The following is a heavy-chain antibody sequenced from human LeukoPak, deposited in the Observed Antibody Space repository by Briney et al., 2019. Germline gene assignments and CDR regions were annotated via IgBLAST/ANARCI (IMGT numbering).Heavy chain of an antibody. CDR3: ARADYYDSSGKYYYYYMDV. J-gene: IGHJ6*03. Sequence: SETLSLTCTVSGGSISSSSYYWDWIRQPPGKGLEWIGSIYYSGSTYYNPSLKSRVTISVDTSKNQFSLKLSSVTAADTAVYYCARADYYDSSGKYYYYYMDVWGKGTTVTVSS. V-gene: IGHV4-39*07. CDR1: GGSISSSSYY. CDR2: IYYSGST. D-gene: IGHD3-22*01.